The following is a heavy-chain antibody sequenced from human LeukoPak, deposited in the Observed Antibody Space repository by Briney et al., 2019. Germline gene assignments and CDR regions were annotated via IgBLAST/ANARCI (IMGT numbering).Heavy chain of an antibody. CDR3: ARDHYPSTWYTAACPDS. D-gene: IGHD6-13*01. J-gene: IGHJ4*02. CDR2: IWYDGRNT. Sequence: GGSLRLSCAASGFTFSSHGMHWVRQAPGKGLEWVAVIWYDGRNTYYADSVKSRFTVSRDNSENTLYLQMNRLSAADTAVYYCARDHYPSTWYTAACPDSWGQGTLVTVSP. CDR1: GFTFSSHG. V-gene: IGHV3-33*01.